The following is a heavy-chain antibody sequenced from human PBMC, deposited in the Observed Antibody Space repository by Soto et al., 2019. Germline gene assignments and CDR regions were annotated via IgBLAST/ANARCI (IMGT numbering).Heavy chain of an antibody. D-gene: IGHD6-19*01. J-gene: IGHJ4*02. CDR2: ISAYNGNT. Sequence: GASVKVSCKASGYTFTSYGISWVRQAPGQGLEWMGWISAYNGNTNYAQKLQGRVTMTTDTSTSTAYMELRSLRSDDTAVYYCARDTVGIAVAWTTNFDYWGQGTLVTVSS. CDR3: ARDTVGIAVAWTTNFDY. CDR1: GYTFTSYG. V-gene: IGHV1-18*01.